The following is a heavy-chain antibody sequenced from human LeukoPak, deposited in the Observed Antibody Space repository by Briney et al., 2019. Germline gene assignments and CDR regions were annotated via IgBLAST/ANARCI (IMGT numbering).Heavy chain of an antibody. CDR1: GFTFSSYA. J-gene: IGHJ4*02. CDR2: ISYDGSNK. D-gene: IGHD6-19*01. V-gene: IGHV3-30*04. CDR3: ARDSPPDLFTRIAVAGTGLVDY. Sequence: GGSLRLSCAASGFTFSSYAMHWVRQAPGKGLEWVAVISYDGSNKYYADSVKGRFTISRDNSKNTLYLQMNSLRAEDTAVYYCARDSPPDLFTRIAVAGTGLVDYWDQGTLVTVSS.